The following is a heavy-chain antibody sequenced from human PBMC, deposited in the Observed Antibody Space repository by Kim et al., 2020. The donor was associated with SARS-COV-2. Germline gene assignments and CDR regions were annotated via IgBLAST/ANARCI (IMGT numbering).Heavy chain of an antibody. CDR2: IYYSGST. CDR1: GGSISRYY. J-gene: IGHJ4*02. D-gene: IGHD3-3*01. CDR3: ARAPPATIFGVVTAFDY. Sequence: SETLSLTCTVSGGSISRYYWSWIRQPPGKGLEWIGYIYYSGSTNYNPSLKSRVTISVDTSQNQFSLKLSSVTAADTAVYYCARAPPATIFGVVTAFDYWGQGTLVTVSS. V-gene: IGHV4-59*13.